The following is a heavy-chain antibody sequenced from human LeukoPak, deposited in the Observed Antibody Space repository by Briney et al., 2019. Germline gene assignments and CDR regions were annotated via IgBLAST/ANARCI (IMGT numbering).Heavy chain of an antibody. J-gene: IGHJ4*02. CDR3: AKDWSPASGRGGYFDY. V-gene: IGHV3-23*01. CDR1: GFTLSSYG. Sequence: GGSLRLSCAASGFTLSSYGMSWVRQAPGKGLEWVSGITGSGGSTYYADSVKGRFTISRDNSKNTLYLQMNSLRAEDTAVYYCAKDWSPASGRGGYFDYWGQGTLVTASS. D-gene: IGHD6-13*01. CDR2: ITGSGGST.